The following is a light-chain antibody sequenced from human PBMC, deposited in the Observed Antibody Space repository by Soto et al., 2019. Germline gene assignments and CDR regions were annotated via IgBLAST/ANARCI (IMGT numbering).Light chain of an antibody. V-gene: IGKV3-11*01. CDR3: HQRTNWPLT. CDR2: DAS. CDR1: QSVGNY. Sequence: EIVLTQSPSTLSLSPGERATLSCRASQSVGNYLAWFQHKPGQAPRLLIYDASNRATGIPARLSGSGSETDFTLTISSLEPEDFAVYYCHQRTNWPLTFGGGTKVDIK. J-gene: IGKJ4*01.